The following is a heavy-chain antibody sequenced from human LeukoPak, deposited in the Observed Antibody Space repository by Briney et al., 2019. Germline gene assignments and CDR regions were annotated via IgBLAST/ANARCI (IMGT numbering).Heavy chain of an antibody. J-gene: IGHJ4*02. CDR1: GLTFGSYW. CDR2: INQAGSEK. CDR3: ARVGCSSTSCRAN. V-gene: IGHV3-7*01. Sequence: GGSLRLSCAVSGLTFGSYWMTWVRQAPGKGLELVANINQAGSEKNYEDSAKGRFTISRDNVKNSVYLQMNSLRVEDTAVYYCARVGCSSTSCRANWGLGTLVTVSS. D-gene: IGHD2-2*01.